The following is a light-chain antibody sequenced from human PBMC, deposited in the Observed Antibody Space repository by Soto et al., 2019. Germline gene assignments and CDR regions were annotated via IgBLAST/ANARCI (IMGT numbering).Light chain of an antibody. CDR3: QQYGNSPWT. J-gene: IGKJ1*01. Sequence: EIVLTQSPGTLSLSPGESATLSCRARQSVSSNYVAWCQQKPGQAPRLPTHGPSSSATRIPDRFSGSGSGTDFTLTINRLEPEDSAVYSCQQYGNSPWTFGQGTQVDIK. V-gene: IGKV3-20*01. CDR2: GPS. CDR1: QSVSSNY.